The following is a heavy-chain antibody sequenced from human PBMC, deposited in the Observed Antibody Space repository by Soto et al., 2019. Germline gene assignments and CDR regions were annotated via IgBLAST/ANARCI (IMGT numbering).Heavy chain of an antibody. CDR2: IYPGDSDT. CDR1: GYSFTNYW. V-gene: IGHV5-51*01. Sequence: GESLKISCKASGYSFTNYWIGWVRQMPGKGLEWMGIIYPGDSDTRYSPSFQGLVTISADKSISTAYLQWSSLKASDTATYYCARHPYGDCDAMYVWGQGTTVTVSS. J-gene: IGHJ6*02. D-gene: IGHD4-17*01. CDR3: ARHPYGDCDAMYV.